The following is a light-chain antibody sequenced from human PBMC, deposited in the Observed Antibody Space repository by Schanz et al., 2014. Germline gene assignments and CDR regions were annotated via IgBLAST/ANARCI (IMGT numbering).Light chain of an antibody. CDR2: EDS. CDR3: FSYAGSGLYV. CDR1: SSDVGSYNL. V-gene: IGLV2-23*01. J-gene: IGLJ1*01. Sequence: QSALTQPASVSGSPGQSITISCTGTSSDVGSYNLVSWYQQHPGKAPKLMIYEDSKRPSGVSNRFSGSKSGNTASLTISGLQAEDEADYYCFSYAGSGLYVFGTGTKVTVL.